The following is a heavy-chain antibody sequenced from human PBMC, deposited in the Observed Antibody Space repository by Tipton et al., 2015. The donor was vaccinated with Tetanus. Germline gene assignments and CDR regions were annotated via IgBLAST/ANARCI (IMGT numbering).Heavy chain of an antibody. V-gene: IGHV4-59*08. CDR1: GGSISTYY. Sequence: TLSLTCTVSGGSISTYYWSWIRQPPGKGLEWIGYIDYSGNTNYNPSLKSRVTISVDTSKKHFSLKLRFVTAADTAMYYCARIVEGVRAQYFDYWGQGSLVTVSS. J-gene: IGHJ4*02. CDR2: IDYSGNT. CDR3: ARIVEGVRAQYFDY. D-gene: IGHD2-21*01.